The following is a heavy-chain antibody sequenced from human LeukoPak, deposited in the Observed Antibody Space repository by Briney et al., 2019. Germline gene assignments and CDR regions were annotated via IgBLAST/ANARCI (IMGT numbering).Heavy chain of an antibody. V-gene: IGHV1-69*13. Sequence: SVKVSCKASGGTFSSYAISWVRQAPGQGLEWMGGIIPIFGTANYAQKFQGRVTITADESTSTAYMELSSLRSEDTAVYYCARDSGRYCSGGSCYRPWFDYWGQGTLVTVSS. D-gene: IGHD2-15*01. CDR2: IIPIFGTA. CDR1: GGTFSSYA. CDR3: ARDSGRYCSGGSCYRPWFDY. J-gene: IGHJ4*02.